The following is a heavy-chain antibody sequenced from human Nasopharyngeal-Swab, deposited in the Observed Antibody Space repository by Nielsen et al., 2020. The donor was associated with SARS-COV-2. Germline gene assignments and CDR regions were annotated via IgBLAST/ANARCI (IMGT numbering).Heavy chain of an antibody. CDR1: GGSISNYY. D-gene: IGHD2-21*01. CDR2: IYNSGRTT. CDR3: ARGGDGGLAHFDY. J-gene: IGHJ4*02. V-gene: IGHV4-59*01. Sequence: SETLSLTCTVSGGSISNYYWSWIRQPPGKRLEWIGYIYNSGRTTDYNPSLKSRVTISLDTSKNQFFLKLSSVTAADTAVYYCARGGDGGLAHFDYWGQGNLVTVSS.